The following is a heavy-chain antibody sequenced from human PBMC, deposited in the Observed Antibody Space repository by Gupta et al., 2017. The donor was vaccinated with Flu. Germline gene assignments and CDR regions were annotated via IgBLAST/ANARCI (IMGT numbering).Heavy chain of an antibody. V-gene: IGHV3-21*01. J-gene: IGHJ4*02. CDR1: GFTFSSYS. Sequence: EVQLVESGGGLVKPGGSLRLSCAASGFTFSSYSMNWVRQAPGKGLEWVSSISSSSSYIYYADSVKGRFTISRDNAKNSLHLQMNSLRAEDTAVYYCARRPFSHLTGYSSGWFDYWGQGTLVTVSS. D-gene: IGHD6-19*01. CDR2: ISSSSSYI. CDR3: ARRPFSHLTGYSSGWFDY.